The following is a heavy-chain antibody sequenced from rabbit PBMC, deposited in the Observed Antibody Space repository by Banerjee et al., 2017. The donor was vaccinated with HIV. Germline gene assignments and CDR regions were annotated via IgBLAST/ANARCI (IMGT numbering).Heavy chain of an antibody. CDR2: IYVGSGAGT. CDR3: ARDRNGDNTYYLDL. D-gene: IGHD2-1*01. CDR1: GFTLSSYW. Sequence: QEQLEESGGDLVKPEGSLTLTCTASGFTLSSYWICWVRQAPGKGLEWIACIYVGSGAGTYYASWAKGRFTISKTSSTTVTLQMTSLTAADTATYFCARDRNGDNTYYLDLWGQGTLVTVS. V-gene: IGHV1S45*01. J-gene: IGHJ4*01.